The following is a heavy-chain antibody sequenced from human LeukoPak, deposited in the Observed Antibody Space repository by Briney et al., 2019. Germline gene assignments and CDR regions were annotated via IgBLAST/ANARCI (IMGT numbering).Heavy chain of an antibody. CDR2: IYYSGST. D-gene: IGHD6-13*01. CDR1: GGSVSSGSYY. V-gene: IGHV4-61*01. CDR3: ATVSGGIISSWYNY. Sequence: KPSETLSLTCTVSGGSVSSGSYYWSWIRQPPGKGLEWIGYIYYSGSTNYNPSLKSRVTISADTSKNQFSLKLSSVTAADTAVYYCATVSGGIISSWYNYWRQGTLVTVSS. J-gene: IGHJ4*02.